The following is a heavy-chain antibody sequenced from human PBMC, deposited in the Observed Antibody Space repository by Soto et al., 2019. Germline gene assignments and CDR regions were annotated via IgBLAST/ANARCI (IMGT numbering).Heavy chain of an antibody. D-gene: IGHD2-21*02. CDR2: ISSSSSYI. CDR3: ASDGHGGNSAFDI. J-gene: IGHJ3*02. Sequence: GGSLRLSCAASGFTFSSYSMNWVRQAPGKGLEWVSSISSSSSYIYYADSVKGRFTISRDNAKNSLYLQMNSLRAEDTAVYYWASDGHGGNSAFDIWGQGTMVTVSS. V-gene: IGHV3-21*01. CDR1: GFTFSSYS.